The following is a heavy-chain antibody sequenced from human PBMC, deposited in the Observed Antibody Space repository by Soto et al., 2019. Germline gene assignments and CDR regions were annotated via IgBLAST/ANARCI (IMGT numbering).Heavy chain of an antibody. CDR1: GFTFIIYS. CDR3: ALTGYCSGGRCYQFDY. V-gene: IGHV3-23*01. J-gene: IGHJ4*02. CDR2: ISGSGGST. D-gene: IGHD2-15*01. Sequence: WESXRLSCSASGFTFIIYSRRWLRHAPGKGLELVSAISGSGGSTYYADSVKGRFTISRDNSKKTLYLQMNSLRAEDTAVYYCALTGYCSGGRCYQFDYWGQGTLVTVSS.